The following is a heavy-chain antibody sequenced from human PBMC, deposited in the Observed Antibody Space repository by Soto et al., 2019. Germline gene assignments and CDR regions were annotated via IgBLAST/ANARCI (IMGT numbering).Heavy chain of an antibody. CDR1: GGSFSGYY. CDR2: INHSGST. V-gene: IGHV4-34*01. Sequence: SETLSLTCAVYGGSFSGYYWSWIRQPPGKGLEWIGEINHSGSTNYNPSPKSRSTISIDTSKNQFSLKLNPVTAADTAGYYCARGPSYYGSESYYYPNFDYWGQGTLVTVSS. CDR3: ARGPSYYGSESYYYPNFDY. D-gene: IGHD3-10*01. J-gene: IGHJ4*02.